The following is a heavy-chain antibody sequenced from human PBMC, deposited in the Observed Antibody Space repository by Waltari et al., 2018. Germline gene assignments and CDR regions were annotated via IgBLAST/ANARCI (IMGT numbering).Heavy chain of an antibody. J-gene: IGHJ6*02. CDR2: IIPIFGTA. Sequence: QVQLVQSGAEVKKPGSSVTVSCKASGGRFSSYAISWVRQPPGQGLEWMGGIIPIFGTANYAQKFQGRVTITTDESTSTAYMELSSLRSEDTAVYYCARTYCGGDCYGGMDVWGQGTTVTVSS. CDR3: ARTYCGGDCYGGMDV. V-gene: IGHV1-69*05. CDR1: GGRFSSYA. D-gene: IGHD2-21*02.